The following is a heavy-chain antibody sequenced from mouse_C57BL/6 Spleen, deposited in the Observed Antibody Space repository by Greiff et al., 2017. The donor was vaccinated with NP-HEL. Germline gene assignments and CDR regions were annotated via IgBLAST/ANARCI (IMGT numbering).Heavy chain of an antibody. CDR3: ARPGDYGFDY. V-gene: IGHV5-17*01. CDR2: ISSGSSTI. CDR1: GFTFSDYG. J-gene: IGHJ2*01. Sequence: DVKLVESGGGLVKPGGSLKLSCAASGFTFSDYGMHWVRQAPEKGLEWVAYISSGSSTIYYADTVKGRFTISRDNGKNTLFLQMTSLRSEDTAMYYCARPGDYGFDYWGQGTTLTVAS. D-gene: IGHD2-13*01.